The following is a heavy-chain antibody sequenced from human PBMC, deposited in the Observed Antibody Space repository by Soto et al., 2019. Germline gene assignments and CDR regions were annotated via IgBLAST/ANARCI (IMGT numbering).Heavy chain of an antibody. CDR2: IDPSDSYT. CDR1: GYTFTSYY. CDR3: ARGDTAVAHKGVDV. D-gene: IGHD5-18*01. V-gene: IGHV5-10-1*01. Sequence: GESLKISCEGSGYTFTSYYITWARQLPGKGLEWMGRIDPSDSYTTYNPSFRGHVTISADKSIRTAYLQWSSLEASDSGMYYCARGDTAVAHKGVDVWGQGTPVTVSS. J-gene: IGHJ6*02.